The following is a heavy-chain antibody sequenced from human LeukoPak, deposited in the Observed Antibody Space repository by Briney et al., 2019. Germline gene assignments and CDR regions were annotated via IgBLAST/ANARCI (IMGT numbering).Heavy chain of an antibody. CDR1: GFTFSSYA. CDR3: ARERSYCSGATCSLDL. J-gene: IGHJ5*02. Sequence: GGSLRLSCAASGFTFSSYAMSWVRQAPGKGLEWIASTGLSTTYIGYADSVKGRFTISRDSAENSVYLQMNSLRAEDTAVYFCARERSYCSGATCSLDLWGQGTLVTVSS. CDR2: TGLSTTYI. D-gene: IGHD2-15*01. V-gene: IGHV3-21*01.